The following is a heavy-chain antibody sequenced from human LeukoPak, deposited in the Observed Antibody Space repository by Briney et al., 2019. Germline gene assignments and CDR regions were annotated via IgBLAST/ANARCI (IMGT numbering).Heavy chain of an antibody. CDR2: INHNGNVN. CDR3: AKGGRYSSSPKFDY. Sequence: GGSLRLSCAASGFTFSSYWMNWARQAPGKGLEWVASINHNGNVNYYVDSVKGRFTISRDNSKNTLYLQMNSLRAEDTAVYYCAKGGRYSSSPKFDYWGQGTLVTVSS. D-gene: IGHD6-13*01. J-gene: IGHJ4*02. CDR1: GFTFSSYW. V-gene: IGHV3-7*03.